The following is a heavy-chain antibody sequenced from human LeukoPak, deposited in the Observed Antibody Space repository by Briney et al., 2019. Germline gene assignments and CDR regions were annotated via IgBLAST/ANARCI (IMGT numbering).Heavy chain of an antibody. CDR2: ISYDGSNK. Sequence: PGRSLRLSCAASGFTFSSYGMHWVRQAPGKGLEWVAVISYDGSNKYYANSVKGRFTISRDNSKNTLYLQMNYLRAEDTAIYYCAKEGGRSIFGAFDIWGQGTMVTVSS. J-gene: IGHJ3*02. D-gene: IGHD3-3*02. CDR1: GFTFSSYG. CDR3: AKEGGRSIFGAFDI. V-gene: IGHV3-30*18.